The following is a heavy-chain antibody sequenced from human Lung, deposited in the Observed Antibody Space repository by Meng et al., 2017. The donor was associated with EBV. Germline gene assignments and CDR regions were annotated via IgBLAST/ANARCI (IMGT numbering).Heavy chain of an antibody. D-gene: IGHD2-15*01. CDR1: GGSFSGYY. CDR2: INHSGST. CDR3: ARWPPCSGGSCYGNWFDP. V-gene: IGHV4-34*01. J-gene: IGHJ5*02. Sequence: QGPLLQVCAGLLKPSETLSLTCAVYGGSFSGYYRSWIRQPPGKGLEWIGEINHSGSTNYNPSLKSRVTISVDTSKNQFSLKLSSVTAADTAVYYCARWPPCSGGSCYGNWFDPWGQGTLVTVSS.